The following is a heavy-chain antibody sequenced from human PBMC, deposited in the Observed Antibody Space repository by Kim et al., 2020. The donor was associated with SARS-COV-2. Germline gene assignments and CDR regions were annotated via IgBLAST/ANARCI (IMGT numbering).Heavy chain of an antibody. V-gene: IGHV3-7*01. CDR3: ARGGVVPAALDYY. D-gene: IGHD2-2*01. Sequence: GGSLRLSCAASGFTFSSYWMSWVRQAPGKGLEWVANIKQDGSEKYYVDSVKGRFTISRDNAKNSLYLQMNSLRAEDTAVYYCARGGVVPAALDYYWGQGTLVTVSS. CDR2: IKQDGSEK. CDR1: GFTFSSYW. J-gene: IGHJ4*02.